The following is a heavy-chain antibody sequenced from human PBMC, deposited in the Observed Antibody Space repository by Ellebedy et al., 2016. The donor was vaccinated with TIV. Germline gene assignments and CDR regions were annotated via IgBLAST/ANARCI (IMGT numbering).Heavy chain of an antibody. CDR2: ISYDGTNK. V-gene: IGHV3-30-3*02. J-gene: IGHJ4*02. D-gene: IGHD3-3*01. CDR3: AKSRKAGDFWSGYTFDS. CDR1: GFIFSSYP. Sequence: PGGSLRLSCAASGFIFSSYPMHWVRQAQGEGLQWLAVISYDGTNKYYAGSVKVRFTISRDNSKNTLYVQMNSLRAEDTAVYYCAKSRKAGDFWSGYTFDSWGQGTLVIVSS.